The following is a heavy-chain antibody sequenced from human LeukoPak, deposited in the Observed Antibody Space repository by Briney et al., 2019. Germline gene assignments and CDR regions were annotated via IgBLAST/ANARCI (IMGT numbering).Heavy chain of an antibody. CDR1: GVSVGSSSYY. Sequence: PSETLSLTCTVSGVSVGSSSYYWYWIRQPPGKGLEGIGNIYYSGSTYYNPSLKSRVTISVDTSKNQFSLNLNSVTAADTAVYYCTRRRGGSSLFDYWGQGTLVTVSS. CDR2: IYYSGST. J-gene: IGHJ4*02. CDR3: TRRRGGSSLFDY. D-gene: IGHD6-13*01. V-gene: IGHV4-39*01.